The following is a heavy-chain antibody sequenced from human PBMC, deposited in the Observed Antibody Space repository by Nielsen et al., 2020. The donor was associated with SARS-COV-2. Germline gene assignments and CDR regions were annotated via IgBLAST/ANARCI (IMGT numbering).Heavy chain of an antibody. CDR2: IWYDGSNK. V-gene: IGHV3-33*01. J-gene: IGHJ6*02. D-gene: IGHD3-10*01. CDR3: ARDKFGIYYGMDV. Sequence: GESLKISCAASGFTFSSYGMHWVRQAPRKGLEWVAVIWYDGSNKYYADSVKGRFTISRDNSKNTLYLQMNSLRAEDTAVYYCARDKFGIYYGMDVWGQGTTVTVSS. CDR1: GFTFSSYG.